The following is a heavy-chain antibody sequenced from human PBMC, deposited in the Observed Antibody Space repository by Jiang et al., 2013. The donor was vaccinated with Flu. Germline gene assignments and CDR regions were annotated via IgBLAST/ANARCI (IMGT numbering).Heavy chain of an antibody. CDR1: GGSISSSGYY. D-gene: IGHD1-7*01. CDR3: ARRVGQKAPGTDYYYYYGVDV. V-gene: IGHV4-39*01. Sequence: TCTVSGGSISSSGYYWGWIRQTPGRGCSGLGVSITSGSTYYSPSLKSRVTISVDTSRTQFSLKLSSVTAADTAVYYCARRVGQKAPGTDYYYYYGVDVWGQGTTVTVSS. CDR2: SITSGST. J-gene: IGHJ6*02.